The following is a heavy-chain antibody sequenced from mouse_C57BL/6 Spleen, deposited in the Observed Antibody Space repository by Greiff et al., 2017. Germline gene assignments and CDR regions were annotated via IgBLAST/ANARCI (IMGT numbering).Heavy chain of an antibody. Sequence: QVQLQQPGAELVMPGASVKLSCKASGYTFTSYWMHWVKQRPGQGLEWIGEIDPSDSYTNYNQKFKGKSTLTVDKSSSTAYMQLSSLTSEDSAVYYCARGSNYVDYFDYWGQGTTLTVSS. CDR3: ARGSNYVDYFDY. J-gene: IGHJ2*01. V-gene: IGHV1-69*01. CDR2: IDPSDSYT. CDR1: GYTFTSYW. D-gene: IGHD2-5*01.